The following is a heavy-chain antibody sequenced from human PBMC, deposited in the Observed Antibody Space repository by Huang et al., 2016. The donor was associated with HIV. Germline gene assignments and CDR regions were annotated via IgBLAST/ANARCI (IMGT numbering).Heavy chain of an antibody. CDR1: GFSISSDW. D-gene: IGHD3-22*01. Sequence: EVQLVESGGGLVQPGGSLRLSCAAYGFSISSDWMHWVRQAPGKGLVWVSRINSDGSRTSYADSVKGRFTISRDNAKNTLYLQMNSLSAEDTAVYYCARDPRIQSWLNFFDYWGQGTLVSVSS. V-gene: IGHV3-74*01. CDR3: ARDPRIQSWLNFFDY. CDR2: INSDGSRT. J-gene: IGHJ4*02.